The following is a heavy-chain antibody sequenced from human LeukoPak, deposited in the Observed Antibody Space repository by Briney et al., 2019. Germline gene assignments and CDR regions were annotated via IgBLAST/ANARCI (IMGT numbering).Heavy chain of an antibody. CDR1: GGTFSSYA. V-gene: IGHV1-69*04. J-gene: IGHJ4*02. D-gene: IGHD5-18*01. CDR3: AAEDTAMVYFDY. Sequence: VASVKVSCKASGGTFSSYAISWVRQAPGQGLEWMGRIIPILGIANYAQKFQGRVTITADKSTSTAYMELSSLRSEDTAVYYCAAEDTAMVYFDYWGQGTLVTVSS. CDR2: IIPILGIA.